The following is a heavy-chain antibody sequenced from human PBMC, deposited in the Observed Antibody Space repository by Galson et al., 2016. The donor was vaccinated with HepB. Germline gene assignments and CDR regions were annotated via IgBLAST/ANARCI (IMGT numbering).Heavy chain of an antibody. J-gene: IGHJ3*02. V-gene: IGHV3-23*01. CDR2: VSGSGDST. CDR1: GFTFSSFA. CDR3: AKGLGVKAGDGFDM. Sequence: SLRLSCAASGFTFSSFAMNWVRQAPGKGLQWVSAVSGSGDSTYYAGSVKGRFTISRDNSKNTLFLQMNSLRADDTAAYFCAKGLGVKAGDGFDMWGQGTMVTVSS. D-gene: IGHD6-13*01.